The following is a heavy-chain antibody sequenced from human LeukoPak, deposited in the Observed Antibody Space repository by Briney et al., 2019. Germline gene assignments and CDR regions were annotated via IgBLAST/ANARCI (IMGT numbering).Heavy chain of an antibody. Sequence: SETLSLTCAVYGFSFSGYYWSWVRQPPGKGLEWIGEINHSGSTNYNPSLKRGVTISVDTSKNQFSLKLSSVTAADTAVYYCARGKNPYYCSSTSCKGRPQRDYWGQGTLVTVSS. CDR3: ARGKNPYYCSSTSCKGRPQRDY. V-gene: IGHV4-34*01. D-gene: IGHD2-2*01. CDR2: INHSGST. CDR1: GFSFSGYY. J-gene: IGHJ4*02.